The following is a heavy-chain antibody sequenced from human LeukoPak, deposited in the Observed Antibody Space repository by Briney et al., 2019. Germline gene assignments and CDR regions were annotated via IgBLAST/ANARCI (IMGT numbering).Heavy chain of an antibody. CDR2: IYYSGST. V-gene: IGHV4-38-2*01. Sequence: PGGSLRLSCAASGFTFSSYGMSWVRQAPGKGLEWIGSIYYSGSTYYNPSLKSRVTISVDTSKNQFSLKLSSVTAADTAVYYCARTYYYDSSGYYYLDYWGQGTLVTVSS. J-gene: IGHJ4*02. CDR3: ARTYYYDSSGYYYLDY. D-gene: IGHD3-22*01. CDR1: GFTFSSYG.